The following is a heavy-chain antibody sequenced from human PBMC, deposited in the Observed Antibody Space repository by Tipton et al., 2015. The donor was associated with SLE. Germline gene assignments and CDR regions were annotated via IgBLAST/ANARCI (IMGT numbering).Heavy chain of an antibody. CDR2: ITSNGGAV. D-gene: IGHD3-22*01. Sequence: SLRLSCTASGFTFSSYEMNWVRQAPGEGLEWLSYITSNGGAVKYADSVKGRFTISRDNAKNSLYLQMNSLRGEDTAVYYCARSFFYSDGLRRYFDYWGQGALVTVSS. V-gene: IGHV3-48*03. CDR1: GFTFSSYE. J-gene: IGHJ4*02. CDR3: ARSFFYSDGLRRYFDY.